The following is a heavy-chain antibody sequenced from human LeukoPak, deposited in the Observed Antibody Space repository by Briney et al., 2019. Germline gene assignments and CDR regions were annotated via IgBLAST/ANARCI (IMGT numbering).Heavy chain of an antibody. V-gene: IGHV3-53*01. CDR1: GFTVSSNY. CDR3: ARKKWEHGAFDI. D-gene: IGHD1-26*01. Sequence: GGSLRLSCAASGFTVSSNYMSWVSQAPGKGLEWVSVIYSGGSTYYADSVKGRFTISRDNSKNTLYLQMNSLRAEDTAVYYCARKKWEHGAFDIWGQGTMVTVSS. CDR2: IYSGGST. J-gene: IGHJ3*02.